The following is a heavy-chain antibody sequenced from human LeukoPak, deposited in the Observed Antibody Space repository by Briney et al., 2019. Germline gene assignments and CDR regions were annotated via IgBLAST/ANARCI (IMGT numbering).Heavy chain of an antibody. CDR3: AKDRPNYYGTNGHYYRRDGDC. Sequence: GGSLRLSCVASGFTFSSYAMSWVRQAPGKGLEWVSFTSSSGETTYYADSVKGRFTISRDNSRNTLYLQMNSLRAEDTAVYYCAKDRPNYYGTNGHYYRRDGDCWGQGTLVTVSS. CDR2: TSSSGETT. V-gene: IGHV3-23*01. CDR1: GFTFSSYA. D-gene: IGHD3-22*01. J-gene: IGHJ4*02.